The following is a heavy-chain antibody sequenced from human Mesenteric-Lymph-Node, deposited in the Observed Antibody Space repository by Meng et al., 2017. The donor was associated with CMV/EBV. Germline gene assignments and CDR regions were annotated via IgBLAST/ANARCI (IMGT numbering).Heavy chain of an antibody. CDR2: IDTYSGNT. J-gene: IGHJ4*02. V-gene: IGHV1-18*04. Sequence: ASVKVSCKASGYRLTSYSITWVRQAPGQGLEWMGWIDTYSGNTNYAQKLQGRVTMTTDTSTSTAYMELSSLRSEDTAVYYCASGVVVPAAIGRHFDYWGQGTLVTVSS. CDR1: GYRLTSYS. D-gene: IGHD2-2*02. CDR3: ASGVVVPAAIGRHFDY.